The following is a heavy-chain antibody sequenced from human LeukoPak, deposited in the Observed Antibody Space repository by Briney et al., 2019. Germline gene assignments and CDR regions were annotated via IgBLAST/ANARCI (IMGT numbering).Heavy chain of an antibody. J-gene: IGHJ4*02. V-gene: IGHV5-51*01. Sequence: GESLKISCKASGYTFTDYWIGWERQMPGKGLEWMGIIYPSDSDTRYSPSFQGQVTISVDKSISTAYLQWSSLKASDTAMYYCARRQYDSSGYYSVGLDYWGQGTLVTVSS. D-gene: IGHD3-22*01. CDR3: ARRQYDSSGYYSVGLDY. CDR2: IYPSDSDT. CDR1: GYTFTDYW.